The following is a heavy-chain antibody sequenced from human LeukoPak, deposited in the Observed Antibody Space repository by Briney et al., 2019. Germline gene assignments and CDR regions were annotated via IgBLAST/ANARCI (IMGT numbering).Heavy chain of an antibody. J-gene: IGHJ6*02. Sequence: PGGSLRLSCAASGFTFSNYAMNWVRQAPGKGLEWVPAISGSGGSTYYADSVKGRFTISRDNSKNTLYMQMNSLRAEDTAVYYCAKPLSPYYYYGMDVWGQRTKVTVSS. CDR3: AKPLSPYYYYGMDV. V-gene: IGHV3-23*01. CDR1: GFTFSNYA. CDR2: ISGSGGST.